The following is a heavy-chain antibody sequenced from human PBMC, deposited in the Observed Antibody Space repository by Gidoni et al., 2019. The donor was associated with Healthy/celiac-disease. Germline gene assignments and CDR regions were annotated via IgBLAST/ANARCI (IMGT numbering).Heavy chain of an antibody. CDR2: ISGSGGST. J-gene: IGHJ6*03. D-gene: IGHD4-17*01. Sequence: EVQLLESGGGLVQPGGSLRLSCAASGFTFSSYAMSWVRQAPGKGLEWVSAISGSGGSTYYADSVKGRFTISRDNSKNTLYLQMNSLRAEDTAVYYCAKEGRMTTVVTPGIYYYMDVWGKGTTVTVSS. CDR3: AKEGRMTTVVTPGIYYYMDV. V-gene: IGHV3-23*01. CDR1: GFTFSSYA.